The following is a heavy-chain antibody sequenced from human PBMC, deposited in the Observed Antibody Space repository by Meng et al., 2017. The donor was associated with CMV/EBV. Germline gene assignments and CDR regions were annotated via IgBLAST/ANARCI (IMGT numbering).Heavy chain of an antibody. Sequence: GESLKISCAASGFTFSSYWMSWVRQAPGKGLEWVANIKQDGSEKYYVDSVKGRFTISRDNAKNSLYLQMNSLRAEDTAVYYCARSTRGLAAAGGDYWGQGTLVTVSS. D-gene: IGHD6-13*01. CDR3: ARSTRGLAAAGGDY. CDR2: IKQDGSEK. J-gene: IGHJ4*02. CDR1: GFTFSSYW. V-gene: IGHV3-7*01.